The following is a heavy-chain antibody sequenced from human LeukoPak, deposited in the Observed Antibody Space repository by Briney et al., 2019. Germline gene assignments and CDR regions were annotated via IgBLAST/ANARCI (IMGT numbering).Heavy chain of an antibody. D-gene: IGHD3-10*01. J-gene: IGHJ4*02. Sequence: ASVKVSCKASGYTFTSYDSNWVRQATGQGLEWMGWMNPNSGNTGYAQKFQGRVTMTRNTSISTAYMELSSLRSEDTAVYYCARVGTMVRGVINYWGQGTLVTVSS. CDR2: MNPNSGNT. V-gene: IGHV1-8*01. CDR3: ARVGTMVRGVINY. CDR1: GYTFTSYD.